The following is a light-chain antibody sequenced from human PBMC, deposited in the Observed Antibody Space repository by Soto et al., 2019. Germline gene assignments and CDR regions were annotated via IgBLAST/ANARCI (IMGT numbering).Light chain of an antibody. V-gene: IGKV3-20*01. Sequence: EIVLTQSPGILSLSPGEGATLSCRASQTVDRNYFAWYQQKPGQAPRLLIYGISSRATGIPDRFRGSGSGTDFTLTISRLEPEDFEVYYCQQYGSSPRTLGQGTKVDIK. CDR3: QQYGSSPRT. CDR2: GIS. CDR1: QTVDRNY. J-gene: IGKJ1*01.